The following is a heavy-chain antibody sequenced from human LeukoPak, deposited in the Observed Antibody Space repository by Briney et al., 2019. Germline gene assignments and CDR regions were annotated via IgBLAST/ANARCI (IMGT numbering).Heavy chain of an antibody. CDR1: GFTFSSYA. Sequence: GRSLRLSCAASGFTFSSYAMHWVRQAPGKGLEWVAVISYDGSNKYYADSVKGRFTISRDNSKNTLYLQMNSLRAEDTAVYCCARDGEYSSSSSYYYYYMDVWGKGTTVTVSS. CDR3: ARDGEYSSSSSYYYYYMDV. J-gene: IGHJ6*03. CDR2: ISYDGSNK. V-gene: IGHV3-30-3*01. D-gene: IGHD6-6*01.